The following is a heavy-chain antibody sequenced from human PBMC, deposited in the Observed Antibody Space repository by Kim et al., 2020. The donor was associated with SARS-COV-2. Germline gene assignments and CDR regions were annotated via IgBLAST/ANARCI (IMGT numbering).Heavy chain of an antibody. CDR3: ARAWKATAGM. D-gene: IGHD6-13*01. V-gene: IGHV4-59*01. CDR2: GCT. Sequence: GCTNYTPSRKRRVTISVDTSKNQFSLKLSSVIAADAAVYYWARAWKATAGMWGQGTLVTVSS. J-gene: IGHJ4*02.